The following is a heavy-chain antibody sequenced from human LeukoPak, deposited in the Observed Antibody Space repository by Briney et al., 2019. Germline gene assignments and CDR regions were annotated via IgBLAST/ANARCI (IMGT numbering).Heavy chain of an antibody. J-gene: IGHJ4*02. CDR1: GYSISSGYY. CDR2: IYHSGST. Sequence: PSETLSLTCTVSGYSISSGYYWGWIRQPPGKGLEWIGSIYHSGSTYYNPSLKSRVTISVDTSKNQFSLKLSSVTAADTAVYYCARERGIGYYYDSSGYSIDYWGQGTLVTVSS. CDR3: ARERGIGYYYDSSGYSIDY. V-gene: IGHV4-38-2*02. D-gene: IGHD3-22*01.